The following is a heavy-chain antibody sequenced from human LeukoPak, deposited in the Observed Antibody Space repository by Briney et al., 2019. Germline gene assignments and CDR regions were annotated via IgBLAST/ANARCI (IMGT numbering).Heavy chain of an antibody. D-gene: IGHD1-14*01. J-gene: IGHJ4*02. CDR1: GDSVSSYY. Sequence: SETLSLTCTVSGDSVSSYYWSWIRQPAGNRLEWIGRISTSGSARYNPSLKSRVTLSIDTSKNQISLNVKSVTAADTAVYYCTGESCRTSFLFDLWGQGTLVTVSS. V-gene: IGHV4-4*07. CDR3: TGESCRTSFLFDL. CDR2: ISTSGSA.